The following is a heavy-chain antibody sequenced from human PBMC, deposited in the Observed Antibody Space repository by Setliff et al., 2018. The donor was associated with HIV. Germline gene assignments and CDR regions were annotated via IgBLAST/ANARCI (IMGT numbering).Heavy chain of an antibody. CDR3: ARHRDGGTYPLDY. J-gene: IGHJ4*02. D-gene: IGHD1-26*01. Sequence: PSETLSLTCTVSGGSIRTGAYYWGWIRQPPGKGLEWIGGIYYDGRTFYKPSLKSRLTISVDTSKNQFSLKLSSVTAADTAVYYCARHRDGGTYPLDYWGQGTLVTVSS. V-gene: IGHV4-39*01. CDR2: IYYDGRT. CDR1: GGSIRTGAYY.